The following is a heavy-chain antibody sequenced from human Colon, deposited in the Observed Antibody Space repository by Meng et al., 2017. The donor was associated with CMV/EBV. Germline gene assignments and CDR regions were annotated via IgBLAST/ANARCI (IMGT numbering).Heavy chain of an antibody. CDR1: GFTFSRYW. D-gene: IGHD3-10*02. V-gene: IGHV3-7*01. CDR3: ARDRDFVPQDGYYDMDV. CDR2: IKQDGSEK. J-gene: IGHJ6*02. Sequence: GGSLRLSCAASGFTFSRYWMNWVRQAPGKGLEWVATIKQDGSEKYYVDSVEGRFTISRDNAKNSLYLQMNSLRAEDTAVYYCARDRDFVPQDGYYDMDVWGQGTTVTVSS.